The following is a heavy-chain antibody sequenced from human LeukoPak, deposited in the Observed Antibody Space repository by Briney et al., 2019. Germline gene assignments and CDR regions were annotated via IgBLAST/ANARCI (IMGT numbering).Heavy chain of an antibody. CDR1: GDTFSSYA. V-gene: IGHV1-69*04. CDR2: IIPILGIA. CDR3: ARVLSDCGGDCYSRDY. Sequence: ASVKVSCKASGDTFSSYAISWVRQAPGQGLEWMGRIIPILGIANYAQKFQGRVTITADKSTSTAYMELSSLRSEDTAVYYCARVLSDCGGDCYSRDYWGQGTLVTVSS. J-gene: IGHJ4*02. D-gene: IGHD2-21*02.